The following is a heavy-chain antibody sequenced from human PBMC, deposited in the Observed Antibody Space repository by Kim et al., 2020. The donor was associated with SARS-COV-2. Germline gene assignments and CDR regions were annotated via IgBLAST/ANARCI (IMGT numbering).Heavy chain of an antibody. Sequence: ASVKVSCKASGYTFIDYYMEWVRQAPGQGLEWMGWINPNSGVTKYAQKFQGRVIMTRDTSISTAYMELSRLRSDDTAVYFCARGRLDGSGSDYPFYFDYWGQGTLVTVSS. CDR2: INPNSGVT. V-gene: IGHV1-2*02. CDR3: ARGRLDGSGSDYPFYFDY. J-gene: IGHJ4*02. D-gene: IGHD3-10*01. CDR1: GYTFIDYY.